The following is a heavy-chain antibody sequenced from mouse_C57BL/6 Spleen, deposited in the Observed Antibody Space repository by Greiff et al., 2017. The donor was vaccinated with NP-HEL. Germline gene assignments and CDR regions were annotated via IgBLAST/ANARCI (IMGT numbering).Heavy chain of an antibody. V-gene: IGHV5-4*01. D-gene: IGHD2-3*01. Sequence: EVQLVESGGDLVKPGGSLKLSCAASGFTFSSYAMSWVRQTPEKRLEWVATISDGGSYTYYPDNVKGRFTISRDNAKNNLYLQMSHLKSEDTAMYYCARADGYYPYYFDYWGQGTTLTVSS. CDR1: GFTFSSYA. CDR3: ARADGYYPYYFDY. J-gene: IGHJ2*01. CDR2: ISDGGSYT.